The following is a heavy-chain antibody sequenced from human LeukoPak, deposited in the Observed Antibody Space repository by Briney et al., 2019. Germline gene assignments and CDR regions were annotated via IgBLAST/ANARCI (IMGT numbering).Heavy chain of an antibody. CDR3: ARVEPNDFLSILDV. V-gene: IGHV1-8*03. CDR1: GYTFTSYD. Sequence: ASVKVSCKASGYTFTSYDINWVRQATGQGLEWMGWMNPNSGNTGYAQKFQGRVTITRNTSISTAYMELSSLRSEDTAVYYCARVEPNDFLSILDVWGKGTTVTVSS. J-gene: IGHJ6*04. D-gene: IGHD3-3*01. CDR2: MNPNSGNT.